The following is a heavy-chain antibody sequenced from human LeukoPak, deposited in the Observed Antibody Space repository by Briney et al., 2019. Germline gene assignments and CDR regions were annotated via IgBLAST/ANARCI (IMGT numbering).Heavy chain of an antibody. V-gene: IGHV3-30*02. CDR3: AKGPIGYFQH. J-gene: IGHJ1*01. CDR2: IRNDGSNK. CDR1: GFTFSSYG. Sequence: GGSLRLSCAGSGFTFSSYGMHWVRQAPGKGLEWVAFIRNDGSNKYYADSVKGRFTISRDNAKNRLYMQMNSLRSEDTAVYYCAKGPIGYFQHWGQGTLVTVSS. D-gene: IGHD3-16*02.